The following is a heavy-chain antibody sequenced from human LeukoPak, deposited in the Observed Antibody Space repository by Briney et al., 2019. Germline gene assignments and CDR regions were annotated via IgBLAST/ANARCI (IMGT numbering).Heavy chain of an antibody. V-gene: IGHV4-4*07. J-gene: IGHJ6*03. CDR2: IYTSGST. D-gene: IGHD6-6*01. Sequence: PSETLSLTCTVSGGSISSYYWSWIRQPAGKGLEWIGRIYTSGSTNYNPSLKSRVTISVDTSKNQFSLKLSSVTAADTAVYYCASYLGRGYSSSYYYYYMDVWGKGTTVTVSS. CDR3: ASYLGRGYSSSYYYYYMDV. CDR1: GGSISSYY.